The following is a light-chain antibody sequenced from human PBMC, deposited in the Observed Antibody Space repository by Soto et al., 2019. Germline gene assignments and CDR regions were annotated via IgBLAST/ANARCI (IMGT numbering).Light chain of an antibody. V-gene: IGKV3-20*01. Sequence: EIVLTQSPGTLSLSPGERAILSCRASPSVSSSYFAWYQQKPGQAPRLLIYCVSSRATGIPDRFSGSGSGTDFTLTISRREPEDFAVYYCQQYGSSQWTFGQGTKVEIK. CDR2: CVS. CDR1: PSVSSSY. CDR3: QQYGSSQWT. J-gene: IGKJ1*01.